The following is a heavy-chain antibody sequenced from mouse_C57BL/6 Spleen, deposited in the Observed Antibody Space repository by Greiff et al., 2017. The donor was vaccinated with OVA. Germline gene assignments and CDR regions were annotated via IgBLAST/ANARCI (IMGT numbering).Heavy chain of an antibody. Sequence: QVQLKQPGAELVMPGASVKLSCKASGYTFTSYWMHWVKQRPGQGLEWIGEIDPSDSYTNYNQKFKGKSTLTVDKSSSTAYMQLSSLTSEDSAVYYCARQYYGSSPPYYAMDYWGQGTSVTVSS. CDR3: ARQYYGSSPPYYAMDY. D-gene: IGHD1-1*01. CDR1: GYTFTSYW. CDR2: IDPSDSYT. J-gene: IGHJ4*01. V-gene: IGHV1-69*01.